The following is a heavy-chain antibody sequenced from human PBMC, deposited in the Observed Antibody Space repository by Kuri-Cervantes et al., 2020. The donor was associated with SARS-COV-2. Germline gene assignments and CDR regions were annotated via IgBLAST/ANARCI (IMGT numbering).Heavy chain of an antibody. D-gene: IGHD7-27*01. CDR3: ARVSGDSRFSYYMDV. J-gene: IGHJ6*03. Sequence: SETLSLTCAVSGGSISSGNFYWSWIRQPPGKGLEWIGYISQSGNTYYNPSLKSRVTISVDRSKNQFSLKVSSVSAADTAVYYCARVSGDSRFSYYMDVWGTGTTVIVSS. V-gene: IGHV4-30-2*01. CDR1: GGSISSGNFY. CDR2: ISQSGNT.